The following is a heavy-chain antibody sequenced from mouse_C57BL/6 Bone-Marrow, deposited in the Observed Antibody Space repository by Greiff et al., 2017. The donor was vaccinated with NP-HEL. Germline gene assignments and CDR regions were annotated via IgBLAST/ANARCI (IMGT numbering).Heavy chain of an antibody. Sequence: VQLQQSGAELVRPGASVKLSCTASGFNIKDDYMHWVKQRPEQGLEWIGWIDPENGDTEYASKFQGKATITADTSSNPAYLQLSSLTSEDTAVYYCTTSYAMDYWGQGTSVTVSS. CDR1: GFNIKDDY. V-gene: IGHV14-4*01. CDR2: IDPENGDT. CDR3: TTSYAMDY. J-gene: IGHJ4*01.